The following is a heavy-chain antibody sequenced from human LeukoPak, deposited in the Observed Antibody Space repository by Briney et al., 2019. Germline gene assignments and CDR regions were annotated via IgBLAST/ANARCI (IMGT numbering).Heavy chain of an antibody. CDR2: ISSSSSYI. CDR3: ARADNITTPKIWDYYFDY. CDR1: GFTFSSYS. Sequence: PGGSLRLSCAASGFTFSSYSMNWVRQAPGKGLEWVSSISSSSSYIYYADSVKGRFTISRDDAKNSLYLQMNSLRAEDTAVYYCARADNITTPKIWDYYFDYWGQGTLVTVSS. J-gene: IGHJ4*02. D-gene: IGHD1-14*01. V-gene: IGHV3-21*01.